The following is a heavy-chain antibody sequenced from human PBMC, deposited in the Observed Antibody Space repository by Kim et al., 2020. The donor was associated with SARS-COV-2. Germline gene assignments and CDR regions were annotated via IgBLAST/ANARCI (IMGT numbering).Heavy chain of an antibody. D-gene: IGHD6-13*01. CDR2: IYYSGST. CDR3: ARGLNAWASLVPEKKDGNWFDP. Sequence: SETLSLTCTVSGGSISSSSYYWGWIRQPPGKGLEWIGSIYYSGSTYYNPSLKSRVTISVDTSKNQFSLKLSSVTAADTAVYYCARGLNAWASLVPEKKDGNWFDPGGQGTLVTVSS. CDR1: GGSISSSSYY. J-gene: IGHJ5*02. V-gene: IGHV4-39*07.